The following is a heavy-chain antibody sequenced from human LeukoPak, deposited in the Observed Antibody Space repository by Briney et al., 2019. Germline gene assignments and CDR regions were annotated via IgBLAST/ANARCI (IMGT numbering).Heavy chain of an antibody. CDR1: GYTVTDYY. Sequence: ASVKVSCKASGYTVTDYYIHWVRQAPRQGLEWMGWINPTSGYTNYAPKFQGRVSVTMDTSISTAYMELTSLTPDDTAVYYCAKDRRLSAVGSFANWGQGTLVTVSS. CDR3: AKDRRLSAVGSFAN. CDR2: INPTSGYT. J-gene: IGHJ4*02. D-gene: IGHD6-13*01. V-gene: IGHV1-2*02.